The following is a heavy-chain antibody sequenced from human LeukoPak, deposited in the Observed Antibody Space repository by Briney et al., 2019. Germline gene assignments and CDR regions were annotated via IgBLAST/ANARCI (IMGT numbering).Heavy chain of an antibody. CDR3: ASHPRAIVVVPAALFDY. D-gene: IGHD2-2*01. V-gene: IGHV1-24*01. Sequence: ASVKVSCKVSGYTLTELSMHWVRQAPGKGLEWMGGFDPEDGETIYAQKFQGRVTMTEDTSTDTAYMELSSLRSEDTAVYYCASHPRAIVVVPAALFDYWGQGTLVTVSS. CDR1: GYTLTELS. J-gene: IGHJ4*01. CDR2: FDPEDGET.